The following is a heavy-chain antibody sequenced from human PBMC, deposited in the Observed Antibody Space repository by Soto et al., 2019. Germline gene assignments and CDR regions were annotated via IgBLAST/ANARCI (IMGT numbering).Heavy chain of an antibody. CDR3: ARDLGIAVANNWFEP. V-gene: IGHV1-46*01. CDR1: GYTFTSYY. CDR2: INPSGGST. Sequence: ASVKVSCKASGYTFTSYYMHWVRQAPGQGLEWMGIINPSGGSTSYAQKFQGRVAMTRDTSTSTVYMELSSLRSEDTAVYYCARDLGIAVANNWFEPWGQGTLVTVS. D-gene: IGHD6-19*01. J-gene: IGHJ5*02.